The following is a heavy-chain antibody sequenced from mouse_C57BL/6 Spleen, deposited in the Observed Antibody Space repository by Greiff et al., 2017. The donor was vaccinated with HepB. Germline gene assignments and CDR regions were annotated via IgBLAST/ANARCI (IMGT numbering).Heavy chain of an antibody. CDR1: GYTFTDYY. J-gene: IGHJ2*01. CDR3: ARGVHYYGSSPRYYFDY. V-gene: IGHV1-26*01. CDR2: INPNNGGT. Sequence: VQLQQSGPELVKPGASVKISCKASGYTFTDYYMNWVKQSHGKSLEWIGDINPNNGGTSYNQKFKGKATLTVDKSSSTAYMELRSLTSEDSAVYYCARGVHYYGSSPRYYFDYWGQGTTLTVSS. D-gene: IGHD1-1*01.